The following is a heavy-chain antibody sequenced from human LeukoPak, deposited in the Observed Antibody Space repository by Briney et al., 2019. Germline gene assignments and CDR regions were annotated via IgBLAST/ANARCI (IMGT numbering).Heavy chain of an antibody. D-gene: IGHD3-22*01. CDR3: ASTYSYDSSGYYPFDY. V-gene: IGHV3-64D*06. CDR2: ITNNGRST. J-gene: IGHJ4*02. CDR1: GFTFSRYA. Sequence: GGSLGLSCSASGFTFSRYAMHWVRQPPGKGLEYVSAITNNGRSTYYADSVKGRFTISRDNSKNTLYLQMSSLRAEDTAVYYCASTYSYDSSGYYPFDYWGQGTLVTVSS.